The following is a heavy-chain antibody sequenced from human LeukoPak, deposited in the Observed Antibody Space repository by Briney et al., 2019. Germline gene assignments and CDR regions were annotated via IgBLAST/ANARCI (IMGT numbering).Heavy chain of an antibody. CDR2: INHSGST. CDR1: GASFSGYY. Sequence: SETLSLTCTVYGASFSGYYWSWIRQPPGKGLEWIGEINHSGSTNYSPSLKSRVTISVDTSKNQFSLKLSSVTAADTAVYYCATRIAVAGYFDFWGQGTLVTVSS. D-gene: IGHD6-19*01. V-gene: IGHV4-34*01. J-gene: IGHJ4*02. CDR3: ATRIAVAGYFDF.